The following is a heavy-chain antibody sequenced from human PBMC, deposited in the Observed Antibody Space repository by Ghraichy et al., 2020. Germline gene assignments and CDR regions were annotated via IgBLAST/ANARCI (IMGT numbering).Heavy chain of an antibody. V-gene: IGHV3-74*01. CDR2: LNIDGTTV. Sequence: GGSLRLSCAASGFSFTDYWMHWVRQTPGRGLEWVSHLNIDGTTVNYADSVKGRFTISRDNAKNTMYLQMISLTVEDTAVYYCVRSYKVGLRHFDYWGQGTLVTVSS. D-gene: IGHD1-14*01. J-gene: IGHJ4*02. CDR1: GFSFTDYW. CDR3: VRSYKVGLRHFDY.